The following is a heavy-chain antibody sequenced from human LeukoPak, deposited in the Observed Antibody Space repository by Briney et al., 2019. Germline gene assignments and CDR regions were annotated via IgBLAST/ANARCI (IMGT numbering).Heavy chain of an antibody. J-gene: IGHJ6*03. D-gene: IGHD6-19*01. CDR1: GNSISSGDNY. V-gene: IGHV4-61*02. CDR3: ARDKRVAVAGTYIYYYYMDV. Sequence: PSETLSLTCTVSGNSISSGDNYWSWIRQPAGKGLEWIGRIYTSGSTNYNPSLKSRVTMSVDTSKNQFSLKLSSVTAADTAVYYCARDKRVAVAGTYIYYYYMDVWGNGTTVTISS. CDR2: IYTSGST.